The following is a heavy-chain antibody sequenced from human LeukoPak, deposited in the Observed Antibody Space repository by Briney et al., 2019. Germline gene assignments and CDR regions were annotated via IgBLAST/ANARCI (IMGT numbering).Heavy chain of an antibody. CDR2: INHSGST. Sequence: SETLSLTCAVYVGSFSGYYWSWVRQPPGKGLEWIGEINHSGSTNYNSSLKSRVTISVDTSKNQFSLKLTSVTAADTAVYYCARGAPWGSIYNYYVMDVWDKGTTVTVS. CDR1: VGSFSGYY. J-gene: IGHJ6*04. D-gene: IGHD3-16*01. CDR3: ARGAPWGSIYNYYVMDV. V-gene: IGHV4-34*01.